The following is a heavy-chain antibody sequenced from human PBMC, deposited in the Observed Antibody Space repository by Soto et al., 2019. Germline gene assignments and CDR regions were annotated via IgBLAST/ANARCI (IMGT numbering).Heavy chain of an antibody. CDR1: GGSFSGYY. D-gene: IGHD6-13*01. CDR3: ASGWGAIAAAGSYYFDY. Sequence: QVQLQQWGAGLLKPSETLSLTCAVYGGSFSGYYWSWIRQPPGKGLEWIGEINHSGSTNYNPSLKSRVTISVDTSKNQFSLKLSSVSAADTAVYYCASGWGAIAAAGSYYFDYWGQGTLVTVSS. J-gene: IGHJ4*02. V-gene: IGHV4-34*01. CDR2: INHSGST.